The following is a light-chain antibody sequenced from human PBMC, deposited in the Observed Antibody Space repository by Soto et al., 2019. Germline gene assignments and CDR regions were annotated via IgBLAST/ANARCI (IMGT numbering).Light chain of an antibody. CDR1: QSISSW. CDR3: QQYNSYSPYT. V-gene: IGKV1-5*01. CDR2: DAS. Sequence: DIQMTQSPSTLSASVGDRVTITCRASQSISSWWAWYQQKPGKAPKLLIYDASSLESGVPSRFSGSGSGTEITLTISSLQPDDFATYSCQQYNSYSPYTFGQGTKLEIK. J-gene: IGKJ2*01.